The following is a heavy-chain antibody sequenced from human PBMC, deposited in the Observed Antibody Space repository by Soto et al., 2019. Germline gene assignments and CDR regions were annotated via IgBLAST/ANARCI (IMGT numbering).Heavy chain of an antibody. D-gene: IGHD1-1*01. Sequence: PSETLSLTCDVSGVSVRSGDISWSWIRQPPGMGLEWIGHVHASGTTFYNPSLRGRVTISLERTMSLLRPLDQFSLSLTTMTAADTAVYFCAREGTVKSFDHWGQGTLVTVSS. CDR1: GVSVRSGDIS. V-gene: IGHV4-30-2*01. CDR2: VHASGTT. J-gene: IGHJ4*02. CDR3: AREGTVKSFDH.